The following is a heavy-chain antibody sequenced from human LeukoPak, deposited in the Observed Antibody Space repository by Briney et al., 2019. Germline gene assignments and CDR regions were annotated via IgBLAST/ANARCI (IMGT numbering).Heavy chain of an antibody. V-gene: IGHV4-59*01. CDR2: IYYSGST. Sequence: SETLSLTCTVSGGSISSYYWSWIRQPPGKGLAWIGYIYYSGSTNDNPSLKSRVTISVDTSKNQFSLKLSSVTAADTAVYYCARDMKVYGSGSYYRYYYYGMDVWGKGTTVTVSS. D-gene: IGHD3-10*01. J-gene: IGHJ6*04. CDR1: GGSISSYY. CDR3: ARDMKVYGSGSYYRYYYYGMDV.